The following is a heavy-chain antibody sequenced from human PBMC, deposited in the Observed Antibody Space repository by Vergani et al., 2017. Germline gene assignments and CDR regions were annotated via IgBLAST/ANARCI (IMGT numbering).Heavy chain of an antibody. J-gene: IGHJ4*02. CDR2: IHPADSDT. V-gene: IGHV5-51*01. D-gene: IGHD3-22*01. CDR1: GYSFTNYW. Sequence: EVQLVQSGAEVKKPGESLKISCQISGYSFTNYWIGWVRQMPGKGLEWMGIIHPADSDTRCSPSFQGQVTISVDKSISTAYLQRSSLRASDSAMYYCARLYGRDSSGSKYFDYWGQGTLVTVSS. CDR3: ARLYGRDSSGSKYFDY.